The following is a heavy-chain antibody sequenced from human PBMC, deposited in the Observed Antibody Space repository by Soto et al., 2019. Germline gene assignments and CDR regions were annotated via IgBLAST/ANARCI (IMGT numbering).Heavy chain of an antibody. Sequence: QVQLQESGPGLVKPSETLSLTCTVSGGSISSYYWSWIRQPPGKGLEWIGSIYYSGSTTYNPAPTPXAXTXXGTATNQFSPQLSSVTAADTAVYFSARRYVGTVDYWGQGTLVTVSS. D-gene: IGHD5-12*01. CDR2: IYYSGST. V-gene: IGHV4-59*08. J-gene: IGHJ4*02. CDR1: GGSISSYY. CDR3: ARRYVGTVDY.